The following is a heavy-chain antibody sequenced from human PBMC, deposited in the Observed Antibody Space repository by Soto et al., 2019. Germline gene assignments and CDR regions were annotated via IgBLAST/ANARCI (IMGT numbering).Heavy chain of an antibody. V-gene: IGHV3-30*18. CDR2: ISYDGSNK. CDR3: AKDWALRSQLGVVLDAFDI. CDR1: GFTFSSYG. Sequence: GGSLRLSCSASGFTFSSYGMHWVRQAPGKGLEWVAVISYDGSNKYYADSVKGRFTISRDNSKNTLYLQMNSLRAEDTAVYYCAKDWALRSQLGVVLDAFDIWGQGTMVIVSS. D-gene: IGHD6-13*01. J-gene: IGHJ3*02.